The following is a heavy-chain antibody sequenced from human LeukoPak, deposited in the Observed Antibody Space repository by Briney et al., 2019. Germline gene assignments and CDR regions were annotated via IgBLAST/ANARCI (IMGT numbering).Heavy chain of an antibody. CDR1: AFSLNAYN. CDR2: ISYTGTYI. V-gene: IGHV3-21*04. J-gene: IGHJ4*02. CDR3: VRDRGTYRPIDY. Sequence: GGSLRLSCAASAFSLNAYNMNWVRRAPGKGLEWVSSISYTGTYIYYADSVKGRFTISRDNAQNSLYLQMNSLRAEGTAIYYCVRDRGTYRPIDYWGQGTLVTVSS. D-gene: IGHD1-26*01.